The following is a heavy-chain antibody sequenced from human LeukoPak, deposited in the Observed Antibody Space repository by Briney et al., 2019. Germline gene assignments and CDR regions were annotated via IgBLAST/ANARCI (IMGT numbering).Heavy chain of an antibody. CDR3: ASENCSGTSCSSFDY. CDR1: GGSFSGYY. D-gene: IGHD2-2*01. J-gene: IGHJ4*02. CDR2: INHSGGT. V-gene: IGHV4-34*01. Sequence: SETLSLTCAVYGGSFSGYYWSWIRQPPTKGLEWIGEINHSGGTNYNPSLKSRVTISVDTSKNQFSLKLSSVTAADTAVCYCASENCSGTSCSSFDYWGQGTLVTVSS.